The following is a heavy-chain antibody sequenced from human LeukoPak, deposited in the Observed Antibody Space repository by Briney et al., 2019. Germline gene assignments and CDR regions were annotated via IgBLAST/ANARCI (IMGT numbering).Heavy chain of an antibody. CDR2: INPSGGST. V-gene: IGHV1-46*01. J-gene: IGHJ1*01. D-gene: IGHD3-22*01. CDR3: ARDFPDSSGPPRTFQH. CDR1: RYTFTSYY. Sequence: ASVKVSCKPSRYTFTSYYMHWVRQAPAQGLEWMGIINPSGGSTSYAQKFQGRITMTRDTSTSTVYMELSSLRSADTAVYYCARDFPDSSGPPRTFQHWGQGPLVPVSS.